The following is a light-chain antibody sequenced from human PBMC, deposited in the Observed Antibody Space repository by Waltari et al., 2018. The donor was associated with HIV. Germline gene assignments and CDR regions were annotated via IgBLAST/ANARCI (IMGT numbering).Light chain of an antibody. CDR2: GNN. CDR3: QSYDSSLSGSYV. V-gene: IGLV1-40*01. Sequence: QSVLTQPPSVSGAPGQRVTISCTGSSSNIGAGYDVHWYQQLPGTSHKLLIYGNNNRPSGVPDRISGSKSGTSASLAITGLQADDEADYYCQSYDSSLSGSYVFGTGTKVTVL. CDR1: SSNIGAGYD. J-gene: IGLJ1*01.